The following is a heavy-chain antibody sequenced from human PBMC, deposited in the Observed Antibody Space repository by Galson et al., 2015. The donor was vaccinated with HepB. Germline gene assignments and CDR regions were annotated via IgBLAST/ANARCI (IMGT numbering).Heavy chain of an antibody. CDR3: ARQGGLEYYDILTGYYGAFDI. J-gene: IGHJ3*02. Sequence: SVKVSCKASGYTFTSYGISWVRQAPGQGLEWMGWISAYNGNTNYAQKLQGRVTMTTDTSTSTAYMELRSLRSDDTAVYYCARQGGLEYYDILTGYYGAFDIWGQGAMVTVSS. CDR2: ISAYNGNT. D-gene: IGHD3-9*01. CDR1: GYTFTSYG. V-gene: IGHV1-18*04.